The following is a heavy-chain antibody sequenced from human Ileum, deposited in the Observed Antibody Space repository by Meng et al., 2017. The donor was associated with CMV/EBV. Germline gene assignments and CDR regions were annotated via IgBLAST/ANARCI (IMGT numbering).Heavy chain of an antibody. CDR2: INHSGST. J-gene: IGHJ4*02. CDR1: GGSFSGYY. Sequence: QEQLPQWGAGLLKPSETLSLTCAFYGGSFSGYYWSWIRQPPGKGLEWIGEINHSGSTNYNPSLKSRVTISVDTSKNQFSLKLSSVTAADTAVYYCARVPRRLTIRGYFDYWGQGTLVTVSS. D-gene: IGHD5-24*01. V-gene: IGHV4-34*02. CDR3: ARVPRRLTIRGYFDY.